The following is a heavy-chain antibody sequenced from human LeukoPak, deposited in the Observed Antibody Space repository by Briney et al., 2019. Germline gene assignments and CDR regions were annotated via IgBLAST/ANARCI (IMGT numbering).Heavy chain of an antibody. J-gene: IGHJ6*03. CDR2: MNPNSGNT. V-gene: IGHV1-8*01. CDR3: ARDRTVGANYYYYYMDV. Sequence: ASVKVSCKASGYTFTSYDINWVRQATGQGLEWMGWMNPNSGNTGYAQKFQGRVTMTRNTPISTAYMELSSLRSDDTAVYYCARDRTVGANYYYYYMDVWGKGTTVTVSS. D-gene: IGHD1-26*01. CDR1: GYTFTSYD.